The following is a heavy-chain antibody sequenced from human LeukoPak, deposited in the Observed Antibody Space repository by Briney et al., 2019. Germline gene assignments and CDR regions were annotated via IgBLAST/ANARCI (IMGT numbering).Heavy chain of an antibody. V-gene: IGHV3-13*01. D-gene: IGHD3-9*01. Sequence: PGGSLRLSCAASGFIFSNNDMHWVRQATGKGLEWVSPIGSAVDTYYPGSVKGRFTISRDNAKKSLYLQMNSLRAEDTAVYYCARDLDRFDYWGQGTLVTVSS. CDR3: ARDLDRFDY. CDR1: GFIFSNND. CDR2: IGSAVDT. J-gene: IGHJ4*02.